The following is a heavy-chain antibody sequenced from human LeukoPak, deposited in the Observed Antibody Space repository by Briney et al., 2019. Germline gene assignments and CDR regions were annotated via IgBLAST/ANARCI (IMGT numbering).Heavy chain of an antibody. Sequence: GGSLRLSCAASGFTFSSYRMNWVRQAPGKGLEWVSSISSSSSYIYYADSVKGRFTISRDNAKNSLYLQMNSLRAEDTAVYYCAREPNYYDSSGYYDAFDIWGQGTMVTVSS. J-gene: IGHJ3*02. CDR3: AREPNYYDSSGYYDAFDI. CDR2: ISSSSSYI. V-gene: IGHV3-21*01. D-gene: IGHD3-22*01. CDR1: GFTFSSYR.